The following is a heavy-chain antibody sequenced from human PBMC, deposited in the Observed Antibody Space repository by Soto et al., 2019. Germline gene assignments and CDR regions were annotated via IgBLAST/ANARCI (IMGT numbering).Heavy chain of an antibody. CDR3: ARDYGGNNDAFDI. J-gene: IGHJ3*02. V-gene: IGHV4-30-2*01. CDR2: IYHSGST. Sequence: QLQLQESGSGLVKPSQTLSLTCAVSGGSISSGGYSWSWIRQPPGKGLEWIGYIYHSGSTYYNPYLNSRGTISVDRSKTQLALKLSSVTAADTAVYYCARDYGGNNDAFDIWGQGTMVTVSS. CDR1: GGSISSGGYS. D-gene: IGHD4-17*01.